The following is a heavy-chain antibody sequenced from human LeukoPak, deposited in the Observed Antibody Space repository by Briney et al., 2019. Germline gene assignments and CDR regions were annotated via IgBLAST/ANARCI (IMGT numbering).Heavy chain of an antibody. V-gene: IGHV3-48*03. CDR3: ARDLYSSSWAFDY. CDR1: GFIFSSYE. Sequence: GGSLRLSCAASGFIFSSYEMNWVRQAPGKGLEWVSYISSSGSTIYYADSVKGRFTISRDNAKNSLYLQMNSLRAEDTAVYYCARDLYSSSWAFDYWGQGTLVTVSS. D-gene: IGHD6-6*01. CDR2: ISSSGSTI. J-gene: IGHJ4*02.